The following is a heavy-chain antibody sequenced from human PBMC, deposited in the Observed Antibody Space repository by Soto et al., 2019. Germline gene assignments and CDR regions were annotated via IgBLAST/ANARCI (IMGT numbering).Heavy chain of an antibody. CDR1: GFNIRSYW. CDR3: ARNLNGYGNWDY. Sequence: GGFMKVSCAASGFNIRSYWMHCVRQTPGGGLVWVSRIDGSGSNTFYADYVKGRFTISRDNAKNTLYLQMNNLSPEDTAVYYCARNLNGYGNWDYWGQGNLVTVSS. CDR2: IDGSGSNT. V-gene: IGHV3-74*01. D-gene: IGHD1-1*01. J-gene: IGHJ4*02.